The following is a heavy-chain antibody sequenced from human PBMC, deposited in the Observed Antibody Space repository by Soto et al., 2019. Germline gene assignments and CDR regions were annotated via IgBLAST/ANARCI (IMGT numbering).Heavy chain of an antibody. V-gene: IGHV3-74*01. CDR2: LKSDGSST. Sequence: EVQLVESGGGLVQPGGSLRLSCAASGFTFSSYWMHWVRQAPGKGLVWVSRLKSDGSSTAYADSVKGRFTISRDNAKNTLYLQMNSLRAEGTAVYYCARAKGSWYFDLWGRGTLVTVSS. J-gene: IGHJ2*01. CDR3: ARAKGSWYFDL. CDR1: GFTFSSYW.